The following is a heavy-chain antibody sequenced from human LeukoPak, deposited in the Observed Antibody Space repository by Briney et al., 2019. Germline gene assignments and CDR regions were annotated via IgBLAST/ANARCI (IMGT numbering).Heavy chain of an antibody. J-gene: IGHJ4*02. Sequence: ASVKVSCKASGGTFSSYAISWVRQAPGQGLEWMGGIIPIFGTANYAQKLQGRVTMTTDTSTSTAYMELRSLRSDDTAVYYCARGIGYPAYFDYWGQGTLVTVSS. CDR2: IIPIFGTA. D-gene: IGHD5-12*01. CDR3: ARGIGYPAYFDY. V-gene: IGHV1-69*05. CDR1: GGTFSSYA.